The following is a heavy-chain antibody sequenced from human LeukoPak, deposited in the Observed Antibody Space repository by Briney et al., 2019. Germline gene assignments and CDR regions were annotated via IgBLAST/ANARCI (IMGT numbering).Heavy chain of an antibody. Sequence: PGGSLRLSCAASGFTFNSYSMNWVRQAPGKGLEWVSSISSSSSYIYYADSVKGRFTISRDNAKNSLYLQMNSLRAEDTAVYYCATTSGWRRGYFDYWGQGTLVTVSS. CDR1: GFTFNSYS. CDR2: ISSSSSYI. J-gene: IGHJ4*02. D-gene: IGHD6-19*01. CDR3: ATTSGWRRGYFDY. V-gene: IGHV3-21*01.